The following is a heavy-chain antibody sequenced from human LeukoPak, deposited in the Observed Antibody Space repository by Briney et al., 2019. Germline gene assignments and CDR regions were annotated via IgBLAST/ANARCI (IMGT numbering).Heavy chain of an antibody. CDR2: MNPNSGNT. D-gene: IGHD3-16*02. Sequence: GASVKVSCKASGYTFTNYYIHWVRQAPGQGLEWMGWMNPNSGNTGYAQKFQGRVTITRNTSISTAYMELSSLRSEDTAVYYCARAILGDYVWGSYRYRGRFDPWGQGTLVTVSS. V-gene: IGHV1-8*03. CDR3: ARAILGDYVWGSYRYRGRFDP. CDR1: GYTFTNYY. J-gene: IGHJ5*02.